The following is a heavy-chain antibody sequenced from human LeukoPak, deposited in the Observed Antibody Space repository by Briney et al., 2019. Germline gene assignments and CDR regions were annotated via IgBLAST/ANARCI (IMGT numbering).Heavy chain of an antibody. Sequence: ASVKVSCKASGYRFTSYYINWVRQATGHGPEWMGWMNPHSGDADYAQKFQGRVTMTRSTSIDTAYMVLNSLTAEDTAVYYCARVRSGGSCLDYWGQGTLVTVSS. CDR2: MNPHSGDA. J-gene: IGHJ4*02. CDR3: ARVRSGGSCLDY. V-gene: IGHV1-8*01. D-gene: IGHD2-15*01. CDR1: GYRFTSYY.